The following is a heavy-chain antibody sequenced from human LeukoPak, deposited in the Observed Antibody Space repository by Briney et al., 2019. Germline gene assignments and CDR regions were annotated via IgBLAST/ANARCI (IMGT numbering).Heavy chain of an antibody. J-gene: IGHJ3*02. CDR3: AKDIGPIAAAGIFDI. Sequence: GGSLRLSCAASGFTFSSYWMSWVRQAPGKGLEWVANIKQDGSEKYYVDSVKGRFTISRDNAKNSLYLQMNSLRAEDMALYYCAKDIGPIAAAGIFDIWGQGTMVTVSS. CDR1: GFTFSSYW. D-gene: IGHD6-13*01. CDR2: IKQDGSEK. V-gene: IGHV3-7*03.